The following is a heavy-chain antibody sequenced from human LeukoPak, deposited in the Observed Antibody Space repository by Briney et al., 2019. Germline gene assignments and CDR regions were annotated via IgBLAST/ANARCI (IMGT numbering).Heavy chain of an antibody. CDR1: GGSFSGYY. CDR3: ARVRPWLYYYYGMDV. CDR2: INHSGST. V-gene: IGHV4-34*01. Sequence: PSETLSLTCAVYGGSFSGYYWSWIRQPPGKGLEWIGEINHSGSTNYNPSLKSRVTISVDTSKNQFSLKLSSVTAADTAVYYCARVRPWLYYYYGMDVWGQGTTVTVSS. D-gene: IGHD6-19*01. J-gene: IGHJ6*02.